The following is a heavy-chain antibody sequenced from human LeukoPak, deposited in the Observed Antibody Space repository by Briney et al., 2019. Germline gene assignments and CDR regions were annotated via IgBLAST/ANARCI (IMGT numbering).Heavy chain of an antibody. Sequence: PGGSLRLSCAASGFTFRSHAMSWVRQAPGKGLEWVPGLIENGATTYYADSVKGRFSISRDNSMNTVYLQMNNLRAEDTAVYYCVKDYRVGSSPAFGDFWGQGTLVTVSS. CDR2: LIENGATT. V-gene: IGHV3-23*01. CDR1: GFTFRSHA. J-gene: IGHJ4*02. D-gene: IGHD1-26*01. CDR3: VKDYRVGSSPAFGDF.